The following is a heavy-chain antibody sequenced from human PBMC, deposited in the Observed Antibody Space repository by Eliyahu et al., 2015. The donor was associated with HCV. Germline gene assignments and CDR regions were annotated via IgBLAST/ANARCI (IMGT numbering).Heavy chain of an antibody. Sequence: EVQLVESGGGLVKPGGSLRLSCAASGFTFSNAWMRWVRQAPGKGLEWGGRIKSKTDGGTTDYGAPVEGRFTISRDDSKNTLYLQMNSLKTEDTAVYYCTTGGYGSGSYPFEHWGQGTLVTVSS. D-gene: IGHD3-10*01. J-gene: IGHJ4*02. CDR3: TTGGYGSGSYPFEH. V-gene: IGHV3-15*01. CDR1: GFTFSNAW. CDR2: IKSKTDGGTT.